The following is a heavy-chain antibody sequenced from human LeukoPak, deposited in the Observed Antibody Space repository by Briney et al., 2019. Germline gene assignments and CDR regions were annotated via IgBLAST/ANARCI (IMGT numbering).Heavy chain of an antibody. CDR3: ARVRGAAGLPPYFDY. D-gene: IGHD6-13*01. V-gene: IGHV4-34*01. J-gene: IGHJ4*02. Sequence: SETLSLTCAVYGGPFSGYYWSWIRQPPGKGLEWIGEINHSGSTNYNPSLKSRVTISVDTSKNQFSLKLSSVTAADTAVYYCARVRGAAGLPPYFDYWGQGTLVTVSS. CDR2: INHSGST. CDR1: GGPFSGYY.